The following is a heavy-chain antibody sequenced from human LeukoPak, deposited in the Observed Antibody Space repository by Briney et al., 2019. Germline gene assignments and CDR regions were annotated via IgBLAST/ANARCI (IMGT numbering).Heavy chain of an antibody. CDR2: MNPNSGNT. D-gene: IGHD3-10*01. J-gene: IGHJ4*02. CDR1: GYTFTSYD. V-gene: IGHV1-8*01. CDR3: ARASTTNYYRRSPVGY. Sequence: GASVKVSCKASGYTFTSYDINWVRQATGQGLEWMGWMNPNSGNTGYAQKFQGRVTMTRNTSISTAYMELSSLRFEDTAVYYCARASTTNYYRRSPVGYWGQGTLVTVSS.